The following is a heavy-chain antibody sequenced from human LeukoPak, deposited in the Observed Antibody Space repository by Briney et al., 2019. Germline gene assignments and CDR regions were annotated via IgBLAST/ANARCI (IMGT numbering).Heavy chain of an antibody. J-gene: IGHJ1*01. CDR1: GGSISSYY. Sequence: SETLSLTCTVSGGSISSYYWSWIRQPPGKGLEWIGYIYYSGSTNYNPSLKSRVTISVDTSKNQFSLKLSSVTAADTAVYYCARAVEYSSGWKYFQHWGQGTLVTVSS. D-gene: IGHD6-19*01. CDR3: ARAVEYSSGWKYFQH. V-gene: IGHV4-59*01. CDR2: IYYSGST.